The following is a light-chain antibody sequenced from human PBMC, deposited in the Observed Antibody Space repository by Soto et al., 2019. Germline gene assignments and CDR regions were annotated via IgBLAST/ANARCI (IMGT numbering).Light chain of an antibody. Sequence: VLTQSPGSLSLSPGERATVSCRASQTVTSSYLAWYQQRPGQAPQLLIYDAVKRATGIPDRFSDSESGRDYTLTISRLDPEDSAVYYCQQYGDSITFGGGTKLEIK. CDR3: QQYGDSIT. CDR1: QTVTSSY. J-gene: IGKJ4*01. CDR2: DAV. V-gene: IGKV3-20*01.